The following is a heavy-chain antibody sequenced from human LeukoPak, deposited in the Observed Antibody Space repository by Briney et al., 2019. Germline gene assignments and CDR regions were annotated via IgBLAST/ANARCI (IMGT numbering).Heavy chain of an antibody. CDR2: IYSGGST. J-gene: IGHJ5*02. V-gene: IGHV3-66*02. D-gene: IGHD3-3*01. CDR1: GFTVSSNY. Sequence: PGGSLRLSCAASGFTVSSNYMSWVRQAPGKGLEWVSVIYSGGSTYYADSVKGRFTISRDNSKNMLYLQMNSLRAEDTAVYYCARELWSGYVNWFDPWGQGTLVTVSS. CDR3: ARELWSGYVNWFDP.